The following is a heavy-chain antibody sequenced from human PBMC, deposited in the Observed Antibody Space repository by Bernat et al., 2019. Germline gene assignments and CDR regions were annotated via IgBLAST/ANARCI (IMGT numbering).Heavy chain of an antibody. V-gene: IGHV1-2*04. CDR1: GYTFTGYY. Sequence: QVQLVQSGAEVKKPGASVKVSCKASGYTFTGYYMHWVQLAPGQGLEWMGWINPNSGGTNYAQKFQGWVTMTRDTSISTAYMELSRLRSDDTAVYYCARDPYEDSGSYRRAHFDYWGQGTLVTVSS. J-gene: IGHJ4*02. D-gene: IGHD3-10*01. CDR2: INPNSGGT. CDR3: ARDPYEDSGSYRRAHFDY.